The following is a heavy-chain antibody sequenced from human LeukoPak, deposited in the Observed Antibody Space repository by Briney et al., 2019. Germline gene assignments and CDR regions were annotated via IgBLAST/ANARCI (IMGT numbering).Heavy chain of an antibody. CDR3: ARCGIVGATGWFDP. V-gene: IGHV4-30-2*01. D-gene: IGHD1-26*01. CDR1: GGSISSGGYY. J-gene: IGHJ5*02. Sequence: PSQTLSLTCTVSGGSISSGGYYWSWIRQPPGKGLEWIGYIYHSGSTNYNPSLKSRVTISVDTSKNQFSLKLSSVTAADTAVYYCARCGIVGATGWFDPWGQGTLVTVSS. CDR2: IYHSGST.